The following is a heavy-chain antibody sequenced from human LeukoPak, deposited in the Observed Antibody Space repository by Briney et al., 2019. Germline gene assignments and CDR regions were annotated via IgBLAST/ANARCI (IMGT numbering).Heavy chain of an antibody. J-gene: IGHJ4*02. V-gene: IGHV3-7*01. CDR2: IKQDGSEK. D-gene: IGHD3-22*01. Sequence: GGSLRLSCAASGFTFSSYWMSWVRQAPGKGLEWVANIKQDGSEKYYVDSVKGRFTISRDNAKNTLYLQMNSLRAEDTAVYYCAKAGGYYYDSSGYYYFDYWGQGTLVTVSS. CDR1: GFTFSSYW. CDR3: AKAGGYYYDSSGYYYFDY.